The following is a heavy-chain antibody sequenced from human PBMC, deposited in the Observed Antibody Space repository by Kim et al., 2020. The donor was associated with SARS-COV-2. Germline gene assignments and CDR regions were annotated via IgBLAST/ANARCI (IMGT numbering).Heavy chain of an antibody. CDR1: GGSVSSGSYY. D-gene: IGHD6-13*01. Sequence: SETLSLTCTVSGGSVSSGSYYWSWIRQPPGKGLEWIGYIYYSGSTNYNPSLKSRVTISVDTSKNQFSLKLSSVTAADTAVYYCAREGAAAAVDYWGQGTLVTVSS. J-gene: IGHJ4*02. V-gene: IGHV4-61*01. CDR2: IYYSGST. CDR3: AREGAAAAVDY.